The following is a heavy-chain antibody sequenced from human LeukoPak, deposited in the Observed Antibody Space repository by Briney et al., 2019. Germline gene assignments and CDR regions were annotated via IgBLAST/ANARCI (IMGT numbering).Heavy chain of an antibody. CDR1: GGSSNGYF. J-gene: IGHJ2*01. V-gene: IGHV4-34*01. Sequence: SETLSLTCAVYGGSSNGYFWSWIRQPPGKGLEWLGEMNHSGSPNYNPSLKSRVTISEDTSKNQFSLKLSSVTAADTAVYFYVRGLHSSGWYMYFDLWGRGTLVTVSS. CDR2: MNHSGSP. D-gene: IGHD6-19*01. CDR3: VRGLHSSGWYMYFDL.